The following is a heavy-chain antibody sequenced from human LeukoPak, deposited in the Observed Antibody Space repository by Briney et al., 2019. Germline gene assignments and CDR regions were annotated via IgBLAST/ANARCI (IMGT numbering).Heavy chain of an antibody. J-gene: IGHJ4*02. V-gene: IGHV1-18*01. CDR2: ISPYNGNT. Sequence: ASVKVSCKASGYTFTSYGISWVRQAPGQGLEWMGWISPYNGNTNYAQKLQGRVTMTTDTSTSTAYMELRSLRSDDTAVYYCARDRGTTVTTSADYWGQGTLVTVSS. CDR3: ARDRGTTVTTSADY. D-gene: IGHD4-17*01. CDR1: GYTFTSYG.